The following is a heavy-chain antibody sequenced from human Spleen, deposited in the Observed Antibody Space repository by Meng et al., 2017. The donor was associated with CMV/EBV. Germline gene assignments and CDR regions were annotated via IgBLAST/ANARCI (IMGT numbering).Heavy chain of an antibody. CDR1: GGSISSTFYY. Sequence: TVSGGSISSTFYYWSWIRQNPGKGPEWIGNIHHTGSTSYLPALKSRVTISIDTSKNQFSLKLSSVTAADTAVYYCASVGAPMAHFDYWGQGTLVTVSS. D-gene: IGHD5-18*01. J-gene: IGHJ4*02. CDR2: IHHTGST. V-gene: IGHV4-31*03. CDR3: ASVGAPMAHFDY.